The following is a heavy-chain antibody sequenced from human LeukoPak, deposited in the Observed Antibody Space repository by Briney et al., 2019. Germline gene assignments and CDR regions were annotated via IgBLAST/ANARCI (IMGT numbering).Heavy chain of an antibody. Sequence: SETLSLTCTVSGGSISSSSYYWGWIRQPPGKGLEWIGSIYYSGSTYYNPSLKSRVTISVDTSKNQFSLKLSSVTAADTAVYYCATSRPSYSNYVYYYYMDVWGKGTMVTVSS. CDR1: GGSISSSSYY. J-gene: IGHJ6*03. CDR2: IYYSGST. D-gene: IGHD4-11*01. CDR3: ATSRPSYSNYVYYYYMDV. V-gene: IGHV4-39*01.